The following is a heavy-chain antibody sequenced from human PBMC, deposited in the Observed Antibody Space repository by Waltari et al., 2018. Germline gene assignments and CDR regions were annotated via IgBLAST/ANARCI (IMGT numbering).Heavy chain of an antibody. J-gene: IGHJ4*02. CDR2: IRSKAYGGTT. CDR1: GFTFGDYA. D-gene: IGHD3-3*01. Sequence: EVQLVESGGGLVQPGRSLRLSCTASGFTFGDYAMSWFRQAPGKGLEWVGFIRSKAYGGTTEYAASVKGRFTISRDDSKSIAYLQMYSLKTEDTAVYYCTRDSHDFWSGYHTNWGQGTLVTVSS. CDR3: TRDSHDFWSGYHTN. V-gene: IGHV3-49*03.